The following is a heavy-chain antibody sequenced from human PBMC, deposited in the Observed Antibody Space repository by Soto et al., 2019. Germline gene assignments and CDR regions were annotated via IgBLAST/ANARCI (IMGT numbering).Heavy chain of an antibody. CDR1: GYTFSDHF. Sequence: QVLLVQSGAEVKKPGASMKVSCKASGYTFSDHFIHWVRQAPGEGLEWMGWINPRSGATNYKQTFQGRVTMTRDTSITTVYMELSRLRSDDTAVYYCARSFPRDSWGQGTLITVSS. CDR2: INPRSGAT. J-gene: IGHJ4*02. V-gene: IGHV1-2*02. CDR3: ARSFPRDS.